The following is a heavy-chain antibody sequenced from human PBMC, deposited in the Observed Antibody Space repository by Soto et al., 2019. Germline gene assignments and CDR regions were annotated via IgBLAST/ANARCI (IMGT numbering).Heavy chain of an antibody. Sequence: EVQLVESGGGPVKPGGSLRLSCAASGFIFSDFQLNWVRQAPGRGLEWLSSITGTSAFTHYAGSIEGRFTISRDNPNNLLFLQMDNLRPEDTAVYYCARDNLAFQGAFDLWGQGTLVTVSS. CDR1: GFIFSDFQ. CDR2: ITGTSAFT. CDR3: ARDNLAFQGAFDL. J-gene: IGHJ4*02. V-gene: IGHV3-21*01. D-gene: IGHD3-16*01.